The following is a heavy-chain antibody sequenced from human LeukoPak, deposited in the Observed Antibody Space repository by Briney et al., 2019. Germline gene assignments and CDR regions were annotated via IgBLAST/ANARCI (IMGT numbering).Heavy chain of an antibody. CDR2: IYYSGST. D-gene: IGHD3-22*01. V-gene: IGHV4-31*03. CDR3: ASTVVNDSSGYYQVDY. Sequence: SETLSLTCTVSGGSISSGGYYWSWIRQHPGKGLEWIGYIYYSGSTYYNPSLKSRVTISVDTSKNQLSLKLSSVTAADTAVYYCASTVVNDSSGYYQVDYWGQGTLVTVSS. J-gene: IGHJ4*02. CDR1: GGSISSGGYY.